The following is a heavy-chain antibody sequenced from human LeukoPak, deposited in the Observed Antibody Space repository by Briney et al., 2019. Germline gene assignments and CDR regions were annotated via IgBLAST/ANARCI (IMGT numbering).Heavy chain of an antibody. D-gene: IGHD1-26*01. Sequence: GGSLRLSCAASGSTFSSYAMSWVRQAPGKGLEWVSAISGSGGSTYYADSVKGRFTISRDNSKNTLYLQMNSLRAEDTAVYYCAKSVNSGSYYGYYYYGMDVWGQGTTVTVSS. CDR3: AKSVNSGSYYGYYYYGMDV. J-gene: IGHJ6*02. V-gene: IGHV3-23*01. CDR1: GSTFSSYA. CDR2: ISGSGGST.